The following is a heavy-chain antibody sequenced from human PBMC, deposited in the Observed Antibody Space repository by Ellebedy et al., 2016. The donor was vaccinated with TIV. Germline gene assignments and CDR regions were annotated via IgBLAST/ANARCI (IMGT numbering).Heavy chain of an antibody. CDR2: IRNEGRDT. J-gene: IGHJ4*02. Sequence: PGGSLRLSCATSGFTFSSYFMNWVRQAPGKGLEWVAVIRNEGRDTYYADSVKGRFTISRDTSKNTLYLQVSSLRVDDTAVYYCARQCEGFNRQSLDYWGQGTLVTVSS. CDR3: ARQCEGFNRQSLDY. CDR1: GFTFSSYF. V-gene: IGHV3-33*08.